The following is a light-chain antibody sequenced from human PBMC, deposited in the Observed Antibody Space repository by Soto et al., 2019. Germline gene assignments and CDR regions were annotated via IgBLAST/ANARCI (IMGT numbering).Light chain of an antibody. V-gene: IGKV3-20*01. Sequence: EVVLTQSPGTLSLSPEERATLSCRASQSVGSAYLAWYQQKPGQTPRLLIYGASNRPTGIPDRFSGSGSGTDFTLTINSLEPEDSAVYYCQQHGSSPWMFGQGTKVEIK. CDR1: QSVGSAY. CDR2: GAS. CDR3: QQHGSSPWM. J-gene: IGKJ1*01.